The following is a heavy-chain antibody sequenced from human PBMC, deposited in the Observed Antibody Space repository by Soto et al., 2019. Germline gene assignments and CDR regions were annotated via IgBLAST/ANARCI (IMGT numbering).Heavy chain of an antibody. V-gene: IGHV4-39*01. D-gene: IGHD3-16*01. CDR3: ASPTLGAFDI. J-gene: IGHJ3*02. CDR2: VYYTGST. Sequence: QLPLQESGPGLVKPSETLSLACTVSGGSISSSNYYWGWIRQPPGKGLEWIGSVYYTGSTSYNSSLKSRVTISVDTSKNQFSLRLSSVTAADTGVYHCASPTLGAFDIWGQGTMVTVSS. CDR1: GGSISSSNYY.